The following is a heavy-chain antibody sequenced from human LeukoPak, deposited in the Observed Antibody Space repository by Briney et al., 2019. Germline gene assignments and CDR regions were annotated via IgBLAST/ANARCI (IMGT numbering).Heavy chain of an antibody. J-gene: IGHJ4*02. CDR2: IIPILGIA. V-gene: IGHV1-69*04. Sequence: AASVKVSCKASGGTFSSYAISWVRQAPGQGLEWMGRIIPILGIANYAQKFQGRVTITADKSTSTAYMELSSLRSEDTAVYYCATVPGQDLVGATPYWGQGTLVTVSS. CDR1: GGTFSSYA. CDR3: ATVPGQDLVGATPY. D-gene: IGHD1-26*01.